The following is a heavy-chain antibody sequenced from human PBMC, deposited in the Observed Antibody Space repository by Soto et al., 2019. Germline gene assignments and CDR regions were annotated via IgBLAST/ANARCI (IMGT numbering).Heavy chain of an antibody. V-gene: IGHV1-18*01. CDR2: ISAYNGNT. CDR1: GYTFTSYG. Sequence: QVQLVQSGAEVKKPEASVKVSCKASGYTFTSYGISWVRQAPGQGLEWMGWISAYNGNTNYAQKLQGRVTMTTDTSTSTAYMELRSLRSDDTAVYYCAREGFVYGDDFWSGYYGTNWFDPWGQGTLVTVSS. CDR3: AREGFVYGDDFWSGYYGTNWFDP. J-gene: IGHJ5*02. D-gene: IGHD3-3*01.